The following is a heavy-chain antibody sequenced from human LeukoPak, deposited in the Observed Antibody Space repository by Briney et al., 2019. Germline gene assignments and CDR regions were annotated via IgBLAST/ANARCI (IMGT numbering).Heavy chain of an antibody. CDR2: IKPDGSDK. CDR3: ASPEWLPDSIDI. CDR1: GFTFSNYW. J-gene: IGHJ3*02. V-gene: IGHV3-7*01. D-gene: IGHD3-3*01. Sequence: GGSLRLSCIASGFTFSNYWMTWVRQAPGKGLEWVATIKPDGSDKYYVDSVKGRFTISRDNAKNSLYLQMNILRAEDTAVYYCASPEWLPDSIDIWGQGTVVTVSS.